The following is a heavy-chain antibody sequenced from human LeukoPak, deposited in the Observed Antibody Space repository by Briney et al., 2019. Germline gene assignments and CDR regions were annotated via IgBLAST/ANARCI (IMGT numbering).Heavy chain of an antibody. J-gene: IGHJ6*04. CDR1: GYSFTSYW. Sequence: GESLKISCKGSGYSFTSYWISWVRQMPGKGLEWMGRIDPSDSYTNYSPSFQGHVTISADKSISTAYLQWSSLKAPDTAMYYCARLTVVVPAAHYYYYGMDVWGKGTTVTVSS. CDR3: ARLTVVVPAAHYYYYGMDV. CDR2: IDPSDSYT. V-gene: IGHV5-10-1*01. D-gene: IGHD2-2*01.